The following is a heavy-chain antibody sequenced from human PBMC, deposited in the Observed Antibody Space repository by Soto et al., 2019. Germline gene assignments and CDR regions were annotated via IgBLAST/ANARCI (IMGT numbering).Heavy chain of an antibody. D-gene: IGHD2-21*01. J-gene: IGHJ6*02. CDR2: ISLSGSQI. V-gene: IGHV3-21*01. Sequence: EVQLVESGGGLVKPGGSVRLSCVASGLMYSSYSMSWVRQAPGKGLEWVAFISLSGSQINYAASVEGRFTISRDNAKNALYLQMNTVRVEDTAIYYCARMISCGGGTCSSGHQYYGMDVWGPGTTVTVSS. CDR3: ARMISCGGGTCSSGHQYYGMDV. CDR1: GLMYSSYS.